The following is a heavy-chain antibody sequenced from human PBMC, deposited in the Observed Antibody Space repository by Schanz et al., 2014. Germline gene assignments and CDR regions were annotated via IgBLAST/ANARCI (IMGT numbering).Heavy chain of an antibody. CDR3: ARPRFDYGEVDY. CDR1: GFTFSSYG. J-gene: IGHJ4*02. Sequence: QVQLVESGGGLVKPGGSLRLSCAASGFTFSSYGIHWFRQPAGKGLEWVAVIWNNGVTKYYADSVRGRFTISRDRFQNTLYLRMSSLRAEDTAVYYCARPRFDYGEVDYWGQGTLVTVSS. V-gene: IGHV3-33*08. D-gene: IGHD4-17*01. CDR2: IWNNGVTK.